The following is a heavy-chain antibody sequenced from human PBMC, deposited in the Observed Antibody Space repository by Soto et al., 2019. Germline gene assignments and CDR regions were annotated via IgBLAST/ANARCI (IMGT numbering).Heavy chain of an antibody. CDR1: GGSISSSSYY. J-gene: IGHJ6*03. D-gene: IGHD5-12*01. V-gene: IGHV4-39*01. Sequence: SETLSLTCTVSGGSISSSSYYWGWIRQPPGKGLEWIGSIYYSGSTYYNPSLKSRVTISVDTSKNQFSLKLGSVTAADTAVYYCARHSGVATGFYYYYYYMDVWGKGTTVTVSS. CDR3: ARHSGVATGFYYYYYYMDV. CDR2: IYYSGST.